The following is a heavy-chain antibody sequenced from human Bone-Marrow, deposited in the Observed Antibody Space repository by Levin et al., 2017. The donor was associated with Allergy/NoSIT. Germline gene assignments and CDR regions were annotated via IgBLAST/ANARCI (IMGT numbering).Heavy chain of an antibody. CDR1: GFTFSIYS. V-gene: IGHV3-21*04. Sequence: PGESLKISCTVSGFTFSIYSINWVRQAPGKGLEWVSSISSSGSDMYYVDSVRGRFTISRDNAKNSLTLQMNSLRAEDTARYYCAKAETTVMLDYSYFDVWGEGTAVTVSS. CDR3: AKAETTVMLDYSYFDV. J-gene: IGHJ6*03. CDR2: ISSSGSDM. D-gene: IGHD4-17*01.